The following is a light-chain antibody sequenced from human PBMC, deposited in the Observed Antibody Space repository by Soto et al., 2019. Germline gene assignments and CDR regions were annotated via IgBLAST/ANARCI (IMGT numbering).Light chain of an antibody. CDR1: TSNIGSNS. CDR3: TSYTASYSPYV. CDR2: SSD. J-gene: IGLJ1*01. Sequence: QSVLTQPPSASGTPGQRVTISCSGSTSNIGSNSVNWYQQLPGTAPKLLLYSSDRRPSGVPDRFSGSKSGTSASLAINGLQAEDEADYFCTSYTASYSPYVFGTGTKLTVL. V-gene: IGLV1-44*01.